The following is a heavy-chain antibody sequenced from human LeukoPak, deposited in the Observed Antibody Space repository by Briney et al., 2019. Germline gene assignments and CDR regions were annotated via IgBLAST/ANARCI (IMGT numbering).Heavy chain of an antibody. J-gene: IGHJ4*02. D-gene: IGHD5-24*01. CDR3: ARLRSLDK. V-gene: IGHV3-7*01. CDR2: IKEDDSEI. CDR1: GFTSSSYW. Sequence: GGSLRLSCAASGFTSSSYWMSWVRQAPGKGLEWVANIKEDDSEIYYVESVKGRFTISRDNAKKSLYLEMSSLRVEDTAVYFCARLRSLDKWGQGTLVTVS.